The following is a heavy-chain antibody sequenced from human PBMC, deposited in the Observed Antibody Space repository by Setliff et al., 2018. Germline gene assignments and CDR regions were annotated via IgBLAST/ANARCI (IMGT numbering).Heavy chain of an antibody. V-gene: IGHV3-23*03. CDR3: AKDRPQGVNGRSLDY. CDR1: GFTFSNYA. Sequence: GSLRLSCAASGFTFSNYAMNWVRQAPGKGLEWVSVIYSDGSSTYYGDSVKGRFTISRDNSQNTLYLQMNSLRAEDTAVYYCAKDRPQGVNGRSLDYWGRGALVTVPS. CDR2: IYSDGSST. J-gene: IGHJ4*02. D-gene: IGHD3-10*01.